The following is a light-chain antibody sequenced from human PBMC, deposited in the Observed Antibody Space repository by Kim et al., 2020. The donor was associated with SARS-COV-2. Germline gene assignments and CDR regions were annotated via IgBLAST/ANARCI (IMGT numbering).Light chain of an antibody. CDR2: GAS. V-gene: IGKV3-20*01. CDR1: QSVSSNL. J-gene: IGKJ4*01. Sequence: DIVLTQSPGTLSLSPGERATLSCRASQSVSSNLLAWYQHKPGQAPRLLISGASIRATGVPDRFSGSGSGADFTLTISRLEPEDFAVYYCHQYASSPLTFGGGTKVDIK. CDR3: HQYASSPLT.